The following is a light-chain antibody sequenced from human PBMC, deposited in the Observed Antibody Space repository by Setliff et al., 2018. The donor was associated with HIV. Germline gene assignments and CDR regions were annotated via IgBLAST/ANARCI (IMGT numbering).Light chain of an antibody. CDR3: CSNTGSNTYV. CDR1: SSDIGRYNL. J-gene: IGLJ1*01. CDR2: QAT. Sequence: QSALAQPASVSGSPGQSITISCTGTSSDIGRYNLVSWCQQYPGKAPKLMIYQATKRPSGVSNRFSGSKSGNTASLTISGLQAEDEADYYCCSNTGSNTYVIGSGTK. V-gene: IGLV2-23*01.